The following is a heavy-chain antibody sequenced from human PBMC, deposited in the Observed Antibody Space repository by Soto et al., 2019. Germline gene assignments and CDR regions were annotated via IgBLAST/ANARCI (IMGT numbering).Heavy chain of an antibody. CDR2: ISSSGGNT. Sequence: GGSLRLSCAASGFTFSNYAMNWVRQAPGKGLEWVSGISSSGGNTYYADSVKGRFTISRDNSKNTLYLQMNSLRAEDTAVYYCAKIYDSSGSNHYGGQGT. D-gene: IGHD3-22*01. J-gene: IGHJ4*02. V-gene: IGHV3-23*01. CDR3: AKIYDSSGSNHY. CDR1: GFTFSNYA.